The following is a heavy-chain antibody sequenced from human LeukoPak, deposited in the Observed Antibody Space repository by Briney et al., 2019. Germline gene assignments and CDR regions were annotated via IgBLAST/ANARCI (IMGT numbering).Heavy chain of an antibody. CDR3: AREDSSGYLGY. V-gene: IGHV4-61*01. CDR1: GGSVSINIYY. J-gene: IGHJ4*02. CDR2: IYNSGST. Sequence: SETLSLTCTVSGGSVSINIYYWNWIRQPPGKGLEWIGYIYNSGSTNYNPSLKSRVTISVDTSKNQFSLTLSSLTAADTAVYYCAREDSSGYLGYWGQGTLVTVSS. D-gene: IGHD3-22*01.